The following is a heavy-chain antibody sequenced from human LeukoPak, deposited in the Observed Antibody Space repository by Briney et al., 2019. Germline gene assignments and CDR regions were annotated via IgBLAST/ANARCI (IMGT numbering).Heavy chain of an antibody. CDR2: IIPILGIA. J-gene: IGHJ5*02. CDR3: ARDYHYYDSSGSNWFDP. V-gene: IGHV1-69*04. D-gene: IGHD3-22*01. Sequence: GASVKVSCKASGGTFSSYAISWVRQAPGQGLEWMGRIIPILGIANYAQKFQGRVTITADKSTSTAYMELSSLRSEDTAVYYCARDYHYYDSSGSNWFDPWGQGTLVTVSS. CDR1: GGTFSSYA.